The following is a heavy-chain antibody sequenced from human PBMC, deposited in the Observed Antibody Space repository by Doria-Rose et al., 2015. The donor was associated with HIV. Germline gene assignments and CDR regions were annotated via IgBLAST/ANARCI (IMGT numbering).Heavy chain of an antibody. CDR1: GVSLSSPGMG. CDR3: ARIKSSRWYHKYYFDF. CDR2: IFSDDEI. V-gene: IGHV2-26*01. J-gene: IGHJ4*02. Sequence: QVTLKESGPVLVKPTETLTLTCTVSGVSLSSPGMGVSWIRQPPGKALEWLANIFSDDEISYKTSLQSRLTISRGTSNSQLVLTMTDMDPVYTATYYCARIKSSRWYHKYYFDFWGQGTLVIVSA. D-gene: IGHD6-13*01.